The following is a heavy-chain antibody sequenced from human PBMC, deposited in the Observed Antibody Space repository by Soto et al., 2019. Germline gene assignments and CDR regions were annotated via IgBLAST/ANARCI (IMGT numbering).Heavy chain of an antibody. V-gene: IGHV1-69*06. CDR2: IIPIFGTA. Sequence: SVKVSCKASGGTFSSYAISWVRQAPGQGLEWMGGIIPIFGTANYAQKFQGRVTITADKSTSTAYMELRSLRYDDTAVYYCARGPAGAVTATVDYWGQGTLVTVSS. CDR1: GGTFSSYA. CDR3: ARGPAGAVTATVDY. D-gene: IGHD2-21*02. J-gene: IGHJ4*02.